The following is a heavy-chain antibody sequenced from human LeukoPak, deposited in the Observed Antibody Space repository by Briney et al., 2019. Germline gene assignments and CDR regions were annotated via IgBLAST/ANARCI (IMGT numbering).Heavy chain of an antibody. J-gene: IGHJ5*01. CDR1: GGSFSGYY. D-gene: IGHD5-18*01. Sequence: PSETLSLTCAVYGGSFSGYYWSWIRQPPGKGLEWIGEINHSGSTNYNPSLKSRVTISVDTSKNQFSLKLSSVTAADTAVYYCARGRSWIQLWFKRGWFDPWGQGTLVNVSS. V-gene: IGHV4-34*01. CDR3: ARGRSWIQLWFKRGWFDP. CDR2: INHSGST.